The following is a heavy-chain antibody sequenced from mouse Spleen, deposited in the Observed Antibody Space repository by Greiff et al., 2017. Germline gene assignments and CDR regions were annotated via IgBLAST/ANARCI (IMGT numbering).Heavy chain of an antibody. V-gene: IGHV1-18*01. CDR3: ARRNWDKNWYFDV. CDR1: GYTFPDYN. J-gene: IGHJ1*01. D-gene: IGHD4-1*01. CDR2: INPNNGGT. Sequence: EVQLQQSGPELVKPGASVKIPCKASGYTFPDYNMDWVKQSHGKSLEWIGDINPNNGGTIYNQKFKGKATLTVDKSSSTAYMELRSLTSEDTAVYYCARRNWDKNWYFDVWGAGTTVTVSS.